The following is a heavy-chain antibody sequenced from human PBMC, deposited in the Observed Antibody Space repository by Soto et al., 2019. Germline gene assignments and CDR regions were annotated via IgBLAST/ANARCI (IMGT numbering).Heavy chain of an antibody. CDR3: ARVLGVGRDWFDP. CDR1: CGSISSYY. V-gene: IGHV4-59*01. J-gene: IGHJ5*02. CDR2: IYYSGST. D-gene: IGHD3-16*01. Sequence: QVQLQESGPGLVKPSETLSLTCTVSCGSISSYYWSWIRQPPGKGLEWIGYIYYSGSTNYNPSLKSRVTISVDTSKNQFSLKLSSVTAADTAVYYCARVLGVGRDWFDPWGQGTLVTVSS.